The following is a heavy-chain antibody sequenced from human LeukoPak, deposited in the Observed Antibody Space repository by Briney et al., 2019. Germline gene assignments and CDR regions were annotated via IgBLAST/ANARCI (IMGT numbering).Heavy chain of an antibody. CDR3: ARRFHYDSSGYYYEAPFDY. CDR2: IYPGDPDT. CDR1: GYSFTSYW. J-gene: IGHJ4*02. D-gene: IGHD3-22*01. V-gene: IGHV5-51*01. Sequence: GESLKISCKGSGYSFTSYWIGWVRQMPGKGLEWMGIIYPGDPDTRYSPSFQGQVTISADKSISTAYLQWSSLKASDTAMYYCARRFHYDSSGYYYEAPFDYWGQGTLVTVPS.